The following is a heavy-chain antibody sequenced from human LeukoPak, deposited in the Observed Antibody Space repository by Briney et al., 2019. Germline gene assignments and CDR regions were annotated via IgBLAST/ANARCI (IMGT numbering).Heavy chain of an antibody. V-gene: IGHV4-59*08. J-gene: IGHJ4*02. CDR1: GGSISSYY. D-gene: IGHD3-22*01. CDR3: AGQGDYYDSSGYYYFDY. CDR2: IYYSGST. Sequence: PSQTLSLTCTVSGGSISSYYWSWIRQPPGKGLEWIGYIYYSGSTNYNPSLKSRVTISVDTSKNQFSLKLSSVTAADTAVYYCAGQGDYYDSSGYYYFDYWGQGTLVTVSS.